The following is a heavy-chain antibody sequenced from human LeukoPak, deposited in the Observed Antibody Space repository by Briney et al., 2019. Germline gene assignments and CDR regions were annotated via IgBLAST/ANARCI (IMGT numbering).Heavy chain of an antibody. CDR3: ARDGPTARQLVLLGAVAGTLDY. CDR2: ISPSGGST. Sequence: ASVKVSCKASGYTFTSYYMHWVRQAPGQGLERMGIISPSGGSTSYAQKFQGRVTMTRDKSTSTVYMELISLRSEDTAVYYCARDGPTARQLVLLGAVAGTLDYWGQGTLVTVSS. D-gene: IGHD6-19*01. J-gene: IGHJ4*02. CDR1: GYTFTSYY. V-gene: IGHV1-46*01.